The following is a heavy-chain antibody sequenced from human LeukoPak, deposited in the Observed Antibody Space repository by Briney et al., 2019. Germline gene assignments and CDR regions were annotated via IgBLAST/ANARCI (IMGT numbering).Heavy chain of an antibody. J-gene: IGHJ4*02. V-gene: IGHV3-49*04. Sequence: PGGSLRLSCTASGFNFGDYAMSWVRQAPGKGLEWVGFIRSKAYGGTAEYAASVKGRFTISRDDSKTIAYLQMNSLETEDTAVYYCSRASKLREFFDYWGQGTLVTVSS. D-gene: IGHD3-10*01. CDR1: GFNFGDYA. CDR3: SRASKLREFFDY. CDR2: IRSKAYGGTA.